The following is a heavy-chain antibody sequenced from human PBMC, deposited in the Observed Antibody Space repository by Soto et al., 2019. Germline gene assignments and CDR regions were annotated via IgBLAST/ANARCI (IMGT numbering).Heavy chain of an antibody. CDR2: ISYSGST. CDR1: GGSISKYY. Sequence: QVQLQESGTGLVKPSETLSLTCTVSGGSISKYYWSWIRQPPGKGLGWIGYISYSGSTNYNPSLKSRVTISVDTSKNQFSLKLSSVTAADTAVYDCARDVPLLWFGADAFDIWGQGTVVTVSS. D-gene: IGHD3-10*01. J-gene: IGHJ3*02. CDR3: ARDVPLLWFGADAFDI. V-gene: IGHV4-59*01.